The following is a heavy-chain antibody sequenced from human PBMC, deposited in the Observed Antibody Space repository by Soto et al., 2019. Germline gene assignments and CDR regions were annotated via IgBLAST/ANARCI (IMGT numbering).Heavy chain of an antibody. V-gene: IGHV3-30*18. Sequence: QVQLVESGGGVVQPGRSLRLSCAASGFTFSSYGMHWVRQAPGKGLEWVAVISYDGSNKYYADSVKGQFTISRDNSKNTLYLQMNSLRAEDTAVYYCAKDSLWGSTMYYFDYWGQGTLVTVSS. D-gene: IGHD3-10*02. CDR1: GFTFSSYG. CDR2: ISYDGSNK. CDR3: AKDSLWGSTMYYFDY. J-gene: IGHJ4*02.